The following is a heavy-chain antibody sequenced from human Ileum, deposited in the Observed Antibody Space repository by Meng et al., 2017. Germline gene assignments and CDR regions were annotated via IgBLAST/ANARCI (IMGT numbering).Heavy chain of an antibody. V-gene: IGHV3-23*01. CDR1: GFTFSSLA. Sequence: GGSLRLSCAASGFTFSSLAMSWVRQAPGKGLDWVSTISGNGDYTYYADSVKGRFTISRDNSKNTLYLQMNSLRAEDTAIYYCAKKTGYCSSTACFDYWGHGTLVTVSS. D-gene: IGHD2-2*01. J-gene: IGHJ4*01. CDR2: ISGNGDYT. CDR3: AKKTGYCSSTACFDY.